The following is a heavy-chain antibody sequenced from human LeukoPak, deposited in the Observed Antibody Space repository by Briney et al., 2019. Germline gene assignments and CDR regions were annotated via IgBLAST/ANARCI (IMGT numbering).Heavy chain of an antibody. CDR2: ISGSGGST. CDR1: GFTFSSFA. D-gene: IGHD4-17*01. V-gene: IGHV3-23*01. Sequence: GGSLRLSCAASGFTFSSFAMSWVRQAPGKGLEWVSTISGSGGSTNYADSVKGRFIFTRDNSKNTLYLQMNSLRAEDTAVYYGTKDLPDYGDYIEGYWGQGTLVTVSS. CDR3: TKDLPDYGDYIEGY. J-gene: IGHJ4*02.